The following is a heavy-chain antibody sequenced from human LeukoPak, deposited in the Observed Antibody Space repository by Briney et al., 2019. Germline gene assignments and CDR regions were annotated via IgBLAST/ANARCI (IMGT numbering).Heavy chain of an antibody. D-gene: IGHD2-8*01. CDR2: IYYSGRT. CDR1: GGSISSYY. J-gene: IGHJ4*02. Sequence: PSETLSLTCTVSGGSISSYYWSWIRQPPGKGLEWIGYIYYSGRTNYNPPLKSRVTISVDTSKNQFSLKLSSVTAADTAVYYCASGVWDYFDYWGQGTLVTVSS. CDR3: ASGVWDYFDY. V-gene: IGHV4-59*01.